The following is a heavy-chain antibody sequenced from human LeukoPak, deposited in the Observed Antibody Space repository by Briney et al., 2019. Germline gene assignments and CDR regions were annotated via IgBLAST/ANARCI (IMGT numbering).Heavy chain of an antibody. Sequence: GGSLRLSCAASGFTFSSYAMDWVRQAPGRGLEWVGDISYDGTYASYAGSVRGRFTISRDNSENTLYLQMNSLRAEDTALYYCATESSLSNWGLGTLVTVSS. V-gene: IGHV3-30*04. J-gene: IGHJ4*02. CDR3: ATESSLSN. D-gene: IGHD6-6*01. CDR2: ISYDGTYA. CDR1: GFTFSSYA.